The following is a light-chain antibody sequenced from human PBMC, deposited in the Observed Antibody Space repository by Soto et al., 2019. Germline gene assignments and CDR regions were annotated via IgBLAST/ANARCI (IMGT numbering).Light chain of an antibody. CDR3: QQHYTTPNT. V-gene: IGKV4-1*01. J-gene: IGKJ2*01. CDR2: WAS. Sequence: DIVMTQSPDSLAVSLGESATINCKSSQSVLYSSNNRNYLAWFQQKPGQPPKLLIYWASTRESGVPDRFSGSGSGTDFTLTISSLQAEDVAVYYCQQHYTTPNTVGQGTKLEIK. CDR1: QSVLYSSNNRNY.